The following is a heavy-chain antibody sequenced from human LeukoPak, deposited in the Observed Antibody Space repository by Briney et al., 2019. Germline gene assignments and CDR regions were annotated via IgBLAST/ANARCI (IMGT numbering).Heavy chain of an antibody. Sequence: SETLSLTCTVSRGSISSTTYYWGWIRQPPGKGLEYIGSIYYSGSSYYNPSLKSRVTMSVDTSKNQFSLKLSSVTAADTAVYYCARADYFGYCSSTSCYKAEYFQHWGQGTLVTVSS. D-gene: IGHD2-2*02. CDR3: ARADYFGYCSSTSCYKAEYFQH. CDR1: RGSISSTTYY. V-gene: IGHV4-39*07. J-gene: IGHJ1*01. CDR2: IYYSGSS.